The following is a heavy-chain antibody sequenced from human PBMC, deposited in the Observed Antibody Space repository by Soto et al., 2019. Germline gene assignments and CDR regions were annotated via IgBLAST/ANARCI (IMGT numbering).Heavy chain of an antibody. CDR2: IYTSGST. CDR1: GGAISSYY. Sequence: SETLSLTCTVSGGAISSYYWSWIRQPAGKGLEWIGRIYTSGSTNYNPSLKSRVTMSVDTSKNQFSLKLSPVTAADTAVYYCARGGRDYGSGSYYTDYYYGMDVWGQGTTVTVSS. J-gene: IGHJ6*02. CDR3: ARGGRDYGSGSYYTDYYYGMDV. D-gene: IGHD3-10*01. V-gene: IGHV4-4*07.